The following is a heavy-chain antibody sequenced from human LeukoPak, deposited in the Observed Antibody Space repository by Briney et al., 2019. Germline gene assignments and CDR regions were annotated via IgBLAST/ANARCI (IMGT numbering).Heavy chain of an antibody. CDR1: GFTFSDYD. J-gene: IGHJ4*02. D-gene: IGHD3-16*01. CDR3: GRAFPPLRTSSAGDL. Sequence: PGGSLRLSCSASGFTFSDYDMNWVRQAPGKGLEWVSSISGLSSYTYYGESVKGRFSISRDNAKNSLYLQMNSLGAEDTATYYCGRAFPPLRTSSAGDLWGEGILVTVSS. CDR2: ISGLSSYT. V-gene: IGHV3-21*01.